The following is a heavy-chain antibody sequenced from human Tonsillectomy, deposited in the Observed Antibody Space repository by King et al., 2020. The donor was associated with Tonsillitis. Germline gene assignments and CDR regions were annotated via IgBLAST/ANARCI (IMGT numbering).Heavy chain of an antibody. Sequence: QLQESGPRLVMPPQTLSLTCTVSGGSISSGDDYWSWIRQSPGQGLEWIGYIYYSGSTNYTSSLKSRVTISINTSKTQFSLKMRSVTVADTAVYYCARACGSGRYWVPNWLDSWGQGTPVTVSS. CDR3: ARACGSGRYWVPNWLDS. J-gene: IGHJ5*01. CDR1: GGSISSGDDY. D-gene: IGHD3-10*01. V-gene: IGHV4-30-4*08. CDR2: IYYSGST.